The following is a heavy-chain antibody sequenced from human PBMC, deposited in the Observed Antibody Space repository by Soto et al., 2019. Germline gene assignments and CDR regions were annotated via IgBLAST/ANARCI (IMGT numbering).Heavy chain of an antibody. D-gene: IGHD3-3*01. CDR2: INPKSGDA. CDR1: GYTFTDNH. V-gene: IGHV1-2*02. J-gene: IGHJ5*02. Sequence: GASVKVSCKASGYTFTDNHIHWLRRTPGQGLEWMGWINPKSGDANYAQKFQGRVTMTRDASINLAYMEVTRLTSDDTAIYYCARGQRFSDWFDPWGQGTLVTVSS. CDR3: ARGQRFSDWFDP.